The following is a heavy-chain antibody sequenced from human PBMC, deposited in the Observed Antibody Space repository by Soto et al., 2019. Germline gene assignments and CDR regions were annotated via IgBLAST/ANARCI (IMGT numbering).Heavy chain of an antibody. V-gene: IGHV4-61*01. CDR1: GVSVSSGSYY. CDR2: IYYSGST. D-gene: IGHD3-22*01. CDR3: ARWVTMIVGEHNWFDP. Sequence: QVQLQESGPGLVKPSETLSLTCTVSGVSVSSGSYYWSWIRQPPGKGLEWIGYIYYSGSTNYNPSLKSRVTISVDTSNNQFSPKLSSVTAADTAVYYCARWVTMIVGEHNWFDPWGQGTLVTVSS. J-gene: IGHJ5*02.